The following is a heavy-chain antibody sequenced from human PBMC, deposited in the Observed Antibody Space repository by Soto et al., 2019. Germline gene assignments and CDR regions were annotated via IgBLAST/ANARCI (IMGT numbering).Heavy chain of an antibody. CDR2: IYPGDPDT. J-gene: IGHJ4*02. Sequence: LGESLKISCKGSGYSFTSYWIGWVRQMPGKGLEWMGIIYPGDPDTRYSPSFQGQVTISADKSISTAYLQWSSLKASDTAMYYCARVPTRKYDFCSGYRYYFDYWGQGTLVTVSS. D-gene: IGHD3-3*01. CDR1: GYSFTSYW. V-gene: IGHV5-51*01. CDR3: ARVPTRKYDFCSGYRYYFDY.